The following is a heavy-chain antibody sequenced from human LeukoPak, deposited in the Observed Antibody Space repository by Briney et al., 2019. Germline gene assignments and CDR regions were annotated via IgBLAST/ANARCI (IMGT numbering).Heavy chain of an antibody. CDR1: GGSISTYY. D-gene: IGHD1-26*01. CDR3: ARGSVGASTDYYYYYMDV. V-gene: IGHV4-59*01. Sequence: SETLSLTCTVSGGSISTYYWSWIRQPPGKGLEWIGYIYYSGSTNYNPSLKSRVTISVDTSKNQFSLRLSSVTAADTDVYYCARGSVGASTDYYYYYMDVWGKGTTVTVSS. J-gene: IGHJ6*03. CDR2: IYYSGST.